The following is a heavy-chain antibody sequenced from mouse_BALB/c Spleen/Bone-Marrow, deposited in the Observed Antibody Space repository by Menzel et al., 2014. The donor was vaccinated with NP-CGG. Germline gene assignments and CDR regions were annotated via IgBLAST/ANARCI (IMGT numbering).Heavy chain of an antibody. CDR2: IWTDGST. V-gene: IGHV2-6*02. CDR1: GFSLTNYG. J-gene: IGHJ4*01. CDR3: ARNWDY. Sequence: VKLVESGPGLVAPSQGLSITCTVSGFSLTNYGVHWFRQPPGKGLEWLGVIWTDGSTAYNSALKSRLSITKDNSKSQIFLKMDSLQTDDTAMYFCARNWDYWGQGTSVTVSS.